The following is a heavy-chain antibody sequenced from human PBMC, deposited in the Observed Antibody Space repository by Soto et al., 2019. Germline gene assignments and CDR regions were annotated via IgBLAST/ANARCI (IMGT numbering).Heavy chain of an antibody. Sequence: QVQLQESGPGLVRPSGTLSLTCAVSGDSISSENWWSWVRQPPGKGLEWLGDIYHNGNTNDNTSPESRVSISIDKSKNLISLKLSVVTAADTAVYYCARGDAGSSSFDDWGQGVLVTVSS. CDR2: IYHNGNT. CDR1: GDSISSENW. D-gene: IGHD6-6*01. V-gene: IGHV4-4*02. J-gene: IGHJ4*02. CDR3: ARGDAGSSSFDD.